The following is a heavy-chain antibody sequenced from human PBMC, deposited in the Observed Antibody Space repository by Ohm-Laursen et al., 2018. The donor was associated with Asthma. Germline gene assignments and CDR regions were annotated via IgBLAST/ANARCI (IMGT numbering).Heavy chain of an antibody. D-gene: IGHD3-9*01. CDR3: ARLDWVRSMFDS. CDR2: IQSSGGA. Sequence: LSLTCAVSGGSVSGYDWSWVRQAPGRELEWIAYIQSSGGANYNPSLQSRVTLSLDTSKDQVSLRLSSVTAADTALYFCARLDWVRSMFDSWGPGIQVLVSS. V-gene: IGHV4-59*02. CDR1: GGSVSGYD. J-gene: IGHJ4*02.